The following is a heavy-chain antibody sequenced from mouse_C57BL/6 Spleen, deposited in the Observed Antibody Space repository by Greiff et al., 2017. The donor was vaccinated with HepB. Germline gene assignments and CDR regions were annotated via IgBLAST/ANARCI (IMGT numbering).Heavy chain of an antibody. D-gene: IGHD1-1*01. CDR2: INPNNGGT. Sequence: VQLKESGPELVKPGASVKIPCKASGYTFTDYNMDWVKQSHGKSLEWIGDINPNNGGTIYNQKFKGKATLTVDKSSSTAYMELRSLTSEDTAVYYCARKDYYGSNPFAYWGQGTLVTVSA. CDR3: ARKDYYGSNPFAY. V-gene: IGHV1-18*01. CDR1: GYTFTDYN. J-gene: IGHJ3*01.